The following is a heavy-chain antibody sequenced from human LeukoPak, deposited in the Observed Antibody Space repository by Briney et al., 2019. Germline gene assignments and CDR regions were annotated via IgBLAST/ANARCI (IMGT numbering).Heavy chain of an antibody. Sequence: GGSLRLSCAASGFTFSNYAVGWVRQAPGKGLEWVSAISGSGGNTYYADSVKGRFTISRDNSRNTLYLQMNSLRAEDTAVYYCAKASDSSGYQLFDYWGQGTLVPVSS. D-gene: IGHD3-22*01. CDR3: AKASDSSGYQLFDY. CDR2: ISGSGGNT. V-gene: IGHV3-23*01. J-gene: IGHJ4*02. CDR1: GFTFSNYA.